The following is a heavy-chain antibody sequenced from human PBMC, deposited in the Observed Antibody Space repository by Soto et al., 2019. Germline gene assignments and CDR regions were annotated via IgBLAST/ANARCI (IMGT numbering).Heavy chain of an antibody. CDR2: ISADNGNT. CDR3: ARCIYYYDSSGYSNWFDP. D-gene: IGHD3-22*01. Sequence: ASVKVSCKASGYTFTSYAMHWVRQAPGQRLEWMGWISADNGNTKYSQKFQGRVTMTTDTSTSTAYMELRSLRSDDTAVYYCARCIYYYDSSGYSNWFDPWGQGTLVTVSS. J-gene: IGHJ5*02. CDR1: GYTFTSYA. V-gene: IGHV1-3*01.